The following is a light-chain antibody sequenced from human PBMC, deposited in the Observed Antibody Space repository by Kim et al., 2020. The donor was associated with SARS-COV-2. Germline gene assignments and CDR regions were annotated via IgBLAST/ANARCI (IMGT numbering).Light chain of an antibody. Sequence: PPPLPLPPGESATLSCRASQSVNSFLSWYQQKPGQAPRLLIYNASNRAPGIPARFSASGSGTDFTLTISSLEPEDFAVYYCQQRSFGGGTKVDIK. J-gene: IGKJ4*01. V-gene: IGKV3-11*01. CDR3: QQRS. CDR1: QSVNSF. CDR2: NAS.